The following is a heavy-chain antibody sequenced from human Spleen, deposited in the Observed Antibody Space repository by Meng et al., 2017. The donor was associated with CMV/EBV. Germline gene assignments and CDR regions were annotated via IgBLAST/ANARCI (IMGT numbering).Heavy chain of an antibody. J-gene: IGHJ4*02. CDR2: IIPMLGIT. CDR1: GGTFSSYT. CDR3: AADFSGGVVFDY. D-gene: IGHD3-10*01. V-gene: IGHV1-69*02. Sequence: GGSLRLSCKTSGGTFSSYTISWVRQAPGQGLEWMGRIIPMLGITNYAQKFQGRVTITADKSTSTAYMELSSLRSDDTAVYYCAADFSGGVVFDYWGQGTLVTVSS.